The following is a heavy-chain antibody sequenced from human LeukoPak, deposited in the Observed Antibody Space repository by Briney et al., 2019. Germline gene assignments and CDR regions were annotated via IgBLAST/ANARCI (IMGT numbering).Heavy chain of an antibody. CDR2: ISSSGSTI. CDR1: GFTFNTYG. D-gene: IGHD2-2*01. V-gene: IGHV3-48*04. CDR3: ARETDSTLFDY. Sequence: GGSLRLSCAASGFTFNTYGMNWVRQAPGKGLEWVSYISSSGSTIYYADSVKGRFTMYRDNAKNSLYLQMNSLRAEDTAVYYCARETDSTLFDYWGQGTLVTVSS. J-gene: IGHJ4*02.